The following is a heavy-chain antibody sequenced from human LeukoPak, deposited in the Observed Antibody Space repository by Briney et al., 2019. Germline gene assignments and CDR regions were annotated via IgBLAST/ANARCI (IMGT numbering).Heavy chain of an antibody. CDR2: ISYDGSNK. D-gene: IGHD2-2*01. CDR3: AREGAKAHAAFDI. CDR1: GFTFDTYW. Sequence: RAGGSLRLSCVASGFTFDTYWMHWVRHAPGKGLVWVAVISYDGSNKYYADSVKGRFTISRDNSKNALYLQMNSLRAEDTAVYYCAREGAKAHAAFDIWGQGTMVTVSS. V-gene: IGHV3-30*03. J-gene: IGHJ3*02.